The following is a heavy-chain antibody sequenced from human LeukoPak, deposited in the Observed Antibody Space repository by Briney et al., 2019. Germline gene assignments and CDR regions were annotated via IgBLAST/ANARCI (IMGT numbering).Heavy chain of an antibody. CDR2: IIPIFGTA. J-gene: IGHJ4*02. V-gene: IGHV1-69*13. D-gene: IGHD4-17*01. CDR1: GGTFSSYA. CDR3: ARGPRPDGDYSLAY. Sequence: GASVKVSCKASGGTFSSYAISWVRQAPGQGLEWMGGIIPIFGTANYAQKFQGRVAITADESTSTAYMELSSLRSEDTAVYYCARGPRPDGDYSLAYWGQGTLVTVSS.